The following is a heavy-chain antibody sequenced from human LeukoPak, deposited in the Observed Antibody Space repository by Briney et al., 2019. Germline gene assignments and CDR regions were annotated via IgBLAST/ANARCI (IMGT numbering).Heavy chain of an antibody. V-gene: IGHV4-38-2*02. Sequence: SETLSLTCSVSGYAISSGYFWGWIRQPPGKGLEWIGTIYHSGSTYYNPSLKSRVTISVDTSKNQFSLKLSSVTAADTAVYYCARGAAEKGAFDIWGQGTMVTVSS. CDR3: ARGAAEKGAFDI. CDR2: IYHSGST. J-gene: IGHJ3*02. D-gene: IGHD1-14*01. CDR1: GYAISSGYF.